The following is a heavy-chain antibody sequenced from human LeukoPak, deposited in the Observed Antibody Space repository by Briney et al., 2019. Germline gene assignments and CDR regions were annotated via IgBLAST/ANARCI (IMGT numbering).Heavy chain of an antibody. V-gene: IGHV4-39*07. D-gene: IGHD4-11*01. J-gene: IGHJ5*02. CDR2: IYYSGGT. CDR3: ARGARGNSNLIHWFDP. Sequence: PSETLSLTCTVSGVSISTDYWGWIRQPPGKGLEGIASIYYSGGTYYNPSLKSRVTISLDTSKNQVSLKLSSATAADTAVYYCARGARGNSNLIHWFDPWGQGSLVIVSS. CDR1: GVSISTDY.